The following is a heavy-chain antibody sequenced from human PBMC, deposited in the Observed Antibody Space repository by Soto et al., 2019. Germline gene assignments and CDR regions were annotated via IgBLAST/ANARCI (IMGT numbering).Heavy chain of an antibody. D-gene: IGHD5-18*01. J-gene: IGHJ4*02. CDR3: ARETDTSMVDY. CDR2: LNPRNGQT. CDR1: GYNFSAYY. Sequence: QVQLVQSGAEVKKPGASVKVSCQTSGYNFSAYYFNWVRQAAGQGPEWMGWLNPRNGQTGYVQKFRGRVTMTRDTSIVTVYLELSRLTSEDTAIYFCARETDTSMVDYWGQGTLVTVSS. V-gene: IGHV1-8*01.